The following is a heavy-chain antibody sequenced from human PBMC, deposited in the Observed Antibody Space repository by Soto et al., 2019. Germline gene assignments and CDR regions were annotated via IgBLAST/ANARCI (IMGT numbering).Heavy chain of an antibody. CDR1: GFTLSSYG. D-gene: IGHD4-17*01. CDR3: ARETWETTVTATGNYYYYYGMDV. J-gene: IGHJ6*02. Sequence: QVQLVESGGGVVQPGRSLRLSCAASGFTLSSYGMHWVRQAPGKGLEWVAVIWYDGSNKYYADSVKGRFTISRDNSKNTLYLQMNSLRAEDTAVYYCARETWETTVTATGNYYYYYGMDVWGQGTTVTVSS. CDR2: IWYDGSNK. V-gene: IGHV3-33*01.